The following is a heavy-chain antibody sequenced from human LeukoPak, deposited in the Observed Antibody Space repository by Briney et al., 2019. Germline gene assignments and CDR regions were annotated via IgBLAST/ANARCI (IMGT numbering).Heavy chain of an antibody. CDR3: ARTTRYYDSSGCFDF. D-gene: IGHD3-22*01. Sequence: SETLSLTCTVSGGSISSSSYYWSWIRQPPGKGLEWIAYIYYSGSTNYNPSLKSRVTISVDTSKNQFSLKMSSVTAADTAVYYCARTTRYYDSSGCFDFWGQGTLVTVSS. CDR2: IYYSGST. V-gene: IGHV4-61*05. CDR1: GGSISSSSYY. J-gene: IGHJ4*02.